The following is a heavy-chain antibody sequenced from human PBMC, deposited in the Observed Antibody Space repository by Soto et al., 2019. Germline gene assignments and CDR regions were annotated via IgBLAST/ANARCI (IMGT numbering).Heavy chain of an antibody. J-gene: IGHJ4*02. CDR2: INHSGST. CDR3: ARGRRYSYGSSGFDY. V-gene: IGHV4-34*01. CDR1: GGSFSGYY. D-gene: IGHD5-18*01. Sequence: PSETLSLTCAVYGGSFSGYYWSWIRQPPGKGLEWIGEINHSGSTNYNPSLKSRVTISVGTSKNQFSLKLSSVTAADTAVYYCARGRRYSYGSSGFDYWGQGTLVTVSS.